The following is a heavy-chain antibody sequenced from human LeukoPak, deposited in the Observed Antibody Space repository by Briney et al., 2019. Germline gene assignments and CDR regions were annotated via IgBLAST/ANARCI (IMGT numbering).Heavy chain of an antibody. CDR2: IYYSGST. CDR1: GGSISSYY. J-gene: IGHJ6*03. CDR3: ARDSITGHYYMDV. V-gene: IGHV4-59*01. Sequence: KPSETLSLTCTVSGGSISSYYWSWIRQPPGKGLEWIGYIYYSGSTNYNPSLQSRVTISVDTSKNQFSLKLSSVTAADTAVYYCARDSITGHYYMDVWGKGTTVTISS. D-gene: IGHD1-20*01.